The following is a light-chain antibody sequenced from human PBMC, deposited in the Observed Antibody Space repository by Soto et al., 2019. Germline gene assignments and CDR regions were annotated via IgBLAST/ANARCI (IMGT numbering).Light chain of an antibody. CDR3: CSYAGDYMFA. Sequence: QSVLTQPPSVSGAPGQRVTISCTGSSSNIGASYDVHWYQQLPGTAPKVLIYGNNNRPSGVSDRFSGSKSDNTASLTISGLQAEDEGDYYCCSYAGDYMFAFGTGTKVTVL. CDR1: SSNIGASYD. J-gene: IGLJ1*01. CDR2: GNN. V-gene: IGLV1-40*01.